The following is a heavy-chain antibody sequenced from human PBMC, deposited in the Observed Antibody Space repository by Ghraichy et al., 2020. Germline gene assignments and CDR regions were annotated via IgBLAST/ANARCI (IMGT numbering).Heavy chain of an antibody. D-gene: IGHD1-26*01. V-gene: IGHV4-59*01. CDR2: VYHSGST. J-gene: IGHJ5*02. CDR1: GDSISSYF. CDR3: ARDLQSKSYFGNWFDP. Sequence: SETLSLTCTVSGDSISSYFWSWIRQPPGKGLEWIGYVYHSGSTNYNPSLKSRVTISVDTSKNQFSLKVTSVTAADTAVYYCARDLQSKSYFGNWFDPWGQGTLVTVSS.